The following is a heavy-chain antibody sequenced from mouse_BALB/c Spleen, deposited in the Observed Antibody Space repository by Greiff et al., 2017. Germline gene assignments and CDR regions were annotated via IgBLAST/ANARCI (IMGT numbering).Heavy chain of an antibody. V-gene: IGHV5-6-5*01. J-gene: IGHJ4*01. Sequence: EVNVVESGGGLVKPGGSLKLSCAASGFTFSSYAMSWVRQTPEKRLEWVASISSGGSTYYPDSVKGRFTISRDNARNILYLQMSSLRSEDTAMYYCARNGNYFYAMDYWGQGTSVTVSS. CDR1: GFTFSSYA. D-gene: IGHD2-1*01. CDR3: ARNGNYFYAMDY. CDR2: ISSGGST.